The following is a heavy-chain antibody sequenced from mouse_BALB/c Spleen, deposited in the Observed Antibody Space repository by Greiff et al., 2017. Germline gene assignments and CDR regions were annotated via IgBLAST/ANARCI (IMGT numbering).Heavy chain of an antibody. Sequence: EVQGVESGGGLVKPGGSLKLSCAASGFTFSSYAMSWVRQTPEKRLEWVASISSGGSTYYPDSVKGRFTISRDNARNILYLQMSSLRSEDTAMYYCARGRYGSSSFDYWGQGTTLTVSS. V-gene: IGHV5-6-5*01. CDR2: ISSGGST. CDR3: ARGRYGSSSFDY. D-gene: IGHD1-1*01. J-gene: IGHJ2*01. CDR1: GFTFSSYA.